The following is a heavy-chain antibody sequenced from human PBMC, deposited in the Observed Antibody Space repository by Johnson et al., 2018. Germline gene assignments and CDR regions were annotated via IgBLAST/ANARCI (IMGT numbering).Heavy chain of an antibody. Sequence: QVQLVESGGGVVQPGRSLRLSCVASGFTFSSYGMHWVRQAPGKGLEWVAVISYDGGNIYYPDSVKGRFTISRDDSKNTLYLQMNSLRVEDTAGYYGDRPEGAAAGTRHWGQGTLVTVSS. CDR3: DRPEGAAAGTRH. CDR1: GFTFSSYG. J-gene: IGHJ1*01. CDR2: ISYDGGNI. V-gene: IGHV3-30*03. D-gene: IGHD6-13*01.